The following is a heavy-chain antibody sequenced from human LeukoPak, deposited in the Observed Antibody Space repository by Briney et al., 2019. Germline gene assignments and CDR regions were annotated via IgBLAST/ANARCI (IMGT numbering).Heavy chain of an antibody. Sequence: ASVKVSCKASGYTFTSYYMHWVRQAPGQGLEWMGWINPNSGGTNYAQKSKGRVTMTRDTSISTAYMELSRLTSDDTAVYYCARARALVDYWGQGTLVTVSS. J-gene: IGHJ4*02. CDR3: ARARALVDY. V-gene: IGHV1-2*02. CDR2: INPNSGGT. CDR1: GYTFTSYY.